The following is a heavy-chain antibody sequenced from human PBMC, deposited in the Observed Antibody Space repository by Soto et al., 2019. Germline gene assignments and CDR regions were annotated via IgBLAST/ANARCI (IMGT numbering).Heavy chain of an antibody. V-gene: IGHV4-39*01. CDR3: ASIPYDFWSGYYSWSYYFDY. CDR2: IYYSGST. Sequence: SETLSLTCTVSGGSISSSSYYWGWIRQPPGKGLEWIGCIYYSGSTYYNPSLKSRVTISVDTSKNQFSLKLSSVTAADTAVYYCASIPYDFWSGYYSWSYYFDYWGQGTLVTVSS. CDR1: GGSISSSSYY. D-gene: IGHD3-3*01. J-gene: IGHJ4*02.